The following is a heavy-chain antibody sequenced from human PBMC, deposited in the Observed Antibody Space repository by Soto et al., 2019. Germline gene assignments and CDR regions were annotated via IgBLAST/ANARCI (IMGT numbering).Heavy chain of an antibody. Sequence: QVQLVQSGAEVRQPASSVKVSCKTSGGTFSSYAISWVRQAPGQGLEWMGGIVPIVDTSTYAQKFQGRVTITAVEATSTVYMVLSCMRSDDTAVYYCVRVVAIPGSLDYWGQGTLVTVSS. CDR1: GGTFSSYA. CDR3: VRVVAIPGSLDY. J-gene: IGHJ4*02. D-gene: IGHD2-15*01. CDR2: IVPIVDTS. V-gene: IGHV1-69*12.